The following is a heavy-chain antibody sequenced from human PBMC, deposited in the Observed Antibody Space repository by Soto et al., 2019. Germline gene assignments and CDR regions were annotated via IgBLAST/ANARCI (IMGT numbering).Heavy chain of an antibody. J-gene: IGHJ4*01. V-gene: IGHV1-2*02. CDR3: VLVNRRAAGSFD. CDR2: ITPNSGGT. CDR1: GSTFTGYY. D-gene: IGHD1-1*01. Sequence: WKAAGSTFTGYYIHWVRQAPGQGIEWMGWITPNSGGTDHPQKFQGRVTMTRDSSSTTTYMELSSLRSDDTAVYYCVLVNRRAAGSFD.